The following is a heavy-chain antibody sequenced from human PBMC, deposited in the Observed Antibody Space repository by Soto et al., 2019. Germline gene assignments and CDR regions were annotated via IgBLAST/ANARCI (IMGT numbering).Heavy chain of an antibody. CDR1: GGSISSGGYY. CDR2: IYYSGST. Sequence: PSETLSLTCTVSGGSISSGGYYWSWIRQHPGKGLEWIGYIYYSGSTYYNPSLKSRVTISVDTSKNQFSLKLSSVTAADTAVYYCARGEYYYDSSGYYGYDAFDIWGQGTMVNVSS. D-gene: IGHD3-22*01. V-gene: IGHV4-31*03. CDR3: ARGEYYYDSSGYYGYDAFDI. J-gene: IGHJ3*02.